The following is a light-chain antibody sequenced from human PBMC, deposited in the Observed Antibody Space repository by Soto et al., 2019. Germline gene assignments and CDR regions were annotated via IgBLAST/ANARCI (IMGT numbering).Light chain of an antibody. V-gene: IGKV1-39*01. J-gene: IGKJ1*01. CDR1: QSIDTY. CDR2: AAF. Sequence: DIQMTQSPSSLSASVGDRVTIPCRASQSIDTYLNWYQQKPGKAPKLLIYAAFTLQTGVSSRFIGSGSGTDFTLTINSLQPEDFATYYCQQSSSSPWTFGQGTKVDNK. CDR3: QQSSSSPWT.